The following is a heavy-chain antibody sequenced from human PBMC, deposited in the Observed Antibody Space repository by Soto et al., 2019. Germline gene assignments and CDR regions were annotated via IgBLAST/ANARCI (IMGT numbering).Heavy chain of an antibody. CDR2: IYYSGST. Sequence: SETLSLTCTVSGGSISSYYWSWIRQPPGKGLEWIGYIYYSGSTNYNPSLKSRVTISVDTSKNQFSLRLSSVTAADTAVYYCARGLNYDFWSGSLADYWGQGTLVTVSS. CDR3: ARGLNYDFWSGSLADY. J-gene: IGHJ4*02. CDR1: GGSISSYY. D-gene: IGHD3-3*01. V-gene: IGHV4-59*01.